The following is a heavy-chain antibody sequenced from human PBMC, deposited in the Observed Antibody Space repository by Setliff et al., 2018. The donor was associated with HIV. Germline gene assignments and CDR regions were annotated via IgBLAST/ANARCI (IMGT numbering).Heavy chain of an antibody. J-gene: IGHJ5*02. CDR2: IYFTGIT. D-gene: IGHD1-7*01. V-gene: IGHV4-59*11. Sequence: KPSETLSLTCTVSGGSINSHYWSWIRQPPGKGLEYIGYIYFTGITNYNPSLQSRVTISIDTTKKQLFLRVRSVTAADTAVYYCARDEAGTTFDPRGQGTLVTVSS. CDR1: GGSINSHY. CDR3: ARDEAGTTFDP.